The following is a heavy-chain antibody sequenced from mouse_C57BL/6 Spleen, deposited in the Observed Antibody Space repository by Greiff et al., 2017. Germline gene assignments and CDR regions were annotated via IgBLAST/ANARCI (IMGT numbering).Heavy chain of an antibody. CDR2: IWGGGST. J-gene: IGHJ4*01. Sequence: VQLQESGPGLVAPSQSLSITCTVSGFSLTSYGVDWVRQTPGKGLEWLGVIWGGGSTNYNSALMSRLSISKDNSKSQVFLKMNSLQTDDTAMYYGAKGGYYGSSLYAMDYWGQGTSVTVSS. CDR1: GFSLTSYG. D-gene: IGHD1-1*01. CDR3: AKGGYYGSSLYAMDY. V-gene: IGHV2-9*01.